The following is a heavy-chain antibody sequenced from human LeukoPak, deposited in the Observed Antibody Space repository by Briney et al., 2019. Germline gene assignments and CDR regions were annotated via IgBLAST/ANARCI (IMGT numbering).Heavy chain of an antibody. CDR2: IYYSGST. V-gene: IGHV4-30-4*01. Sequence: SETLSLTCSVSGDSIRGADFYWSWIRHPPGKGLEWIGYIYYSGSTYYNPSLKSRITISVDTSKNHFSLKLTSVTAADTAVYYCARVELRRGLRWFDPWGQGTLVTVSS. CDR1: GDSIRGADFY. J-gene: IGHJ5*02. D-gene: IGHD1-7*01. CDR3: ARVELRRGLRWFDP.